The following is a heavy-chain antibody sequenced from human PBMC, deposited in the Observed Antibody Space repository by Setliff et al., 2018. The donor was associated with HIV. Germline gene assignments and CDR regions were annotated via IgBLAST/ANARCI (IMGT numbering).Heavy chain of an antibody. J-gene: IGHJ5*02. V-gene: IGHV3-11*04. CDR2: ISGGGTTI. CDR3: AKPSSSWDGGFFDP. Sequence: LSLTCTVSGGSISSHYWSWIRQAPGKGLEWLAYISGGGTTIYYADSVRGRFTISRDNAKKSLFLQMNSLRAEDTAVYYCAKPSSSWDGGFFDPWGLGTLVTVS. CDR1: GGSISSHY. D-gene: IGHD6-13*01.